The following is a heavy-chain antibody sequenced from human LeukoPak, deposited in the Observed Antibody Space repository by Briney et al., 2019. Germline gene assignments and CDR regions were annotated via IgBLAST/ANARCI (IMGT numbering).Heavy chain of an antibody. Sequence: PSETLSLTCTVSGGSISSYYWSWIRQPPGKGLEWIGYIYYSGSTNYNPSLKSRVTISVDTSKNQFSLKLSSVTAADTAVYYCARHNGAVYGLGTPRFDYWGQGTLVTVSS. CDR2: IYYSGST. D-gene: IGHD3-10*01. V-gene: IGHV4-59*08. CDR3: ARHNGAVYGLGTPRFDY. CDR1: GGSISSYY. J-gene: IGHJ4*02.